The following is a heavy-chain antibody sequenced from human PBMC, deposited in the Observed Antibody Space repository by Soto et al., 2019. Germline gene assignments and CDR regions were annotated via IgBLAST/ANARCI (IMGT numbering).Heavy chain of an antibody. D-gene: IGHD2-15*01. J-gene: IGHJ6*02. V-gene: IGHV3-30-3*01. CDR3: ARGGYCSGGSCRTDYYHYGMDV. CDR1: GFTFSSYA. CDR2: ISYDGSNK. Sequence: GGSLRLSCAASGFTFSSYAMHWVRQAPGKGLEWVAVISYDGSNKYYADSVKGRFTISRDNSKNTLYLQMNSLRAEDTAVYYCARGGYCSGGSCRTDYYHYGMDVWGQGTTVTVAS.